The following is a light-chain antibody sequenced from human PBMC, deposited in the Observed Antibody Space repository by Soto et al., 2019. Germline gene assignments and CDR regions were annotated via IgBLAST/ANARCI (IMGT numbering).Light chain of an antibody. CDR1: QSLVYSDGDTY. CDR2: KVS. J-gene: IGKJ1*01. Sequence: DVVMTQSPLSLSVTLGQPASISCMSAQSLVYSDGDTYLSWFQQRPGQSPRRLIYKVSNRDSGVPDRFSGSGSGTDFTLKISRVEAEDVGVYYCMQGTHWPWTFGQGTKVEIK. CDR3: MQGTHWPWT. V-gene: IGKV2-30*01.